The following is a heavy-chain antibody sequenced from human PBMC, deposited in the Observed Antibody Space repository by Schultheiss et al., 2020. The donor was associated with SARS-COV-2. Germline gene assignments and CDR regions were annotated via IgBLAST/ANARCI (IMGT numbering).Heavy chain of an antibody. Sequence: GSLRLSCAVYGGSFSGYFWSWIRQPPGKGLEWIGEINHSGSTNYNPSLKSRLTISVDTSKNQFSLNLSSVTAADTAVYYCARFPRSGYDLDYWGQGTLVTVSS. J-gene: IGHJ4*02. CDR1: GGSFSGYF. V-gene: IGHV4-34*01. D-gene: IGHD5-12*01. CDR3: ARFPRSGYDLDY. CDR2: INHSGST.